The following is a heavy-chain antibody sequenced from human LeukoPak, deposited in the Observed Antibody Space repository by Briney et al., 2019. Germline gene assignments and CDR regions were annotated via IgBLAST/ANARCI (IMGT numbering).Heavy chain of an antibody. CDR3: AREAPLGYSSSWSRFDY. V-gene: IGHV4-30-2*01. CDR1: GGSISSGGYY. J-gene: IGHJ4*02. CDR2: IYHSGST. Sequence: SETLSLTCTVSGGSISSGGYYWSWIRQPPGKGLEWIGYIYHSGSTYYNPSLKSRVTISVDRSKNQFSLKLSSVTAADTAVYYCAREAPLGYSSSWSRFDYWGQGTLVTVSS. D-gene: IGHD6-13*01.